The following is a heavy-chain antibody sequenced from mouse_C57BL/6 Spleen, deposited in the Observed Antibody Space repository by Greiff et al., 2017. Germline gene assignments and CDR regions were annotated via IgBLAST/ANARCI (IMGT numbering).Heavy chain of an antibody. Sequence: QVQLQQPGAELVRPGSSVKLSCKASGYTFTSYCMHWVKQSPIQSLEWIGNIDPSDSETHYNQKFTDKATLTVDKSSSTAYMQLSSLTSEGSAVYYCARGGFTTVVAPDYWGQGTTLTVSS. D-gene: IGHD1-1*01. CDR1: GYTFTSYC. CDR3: ARGGFTTVVAPDY. CDR2: IDPSDSET. V-gene: IGHV1-52*01. J-gene: IGHJ2*01.